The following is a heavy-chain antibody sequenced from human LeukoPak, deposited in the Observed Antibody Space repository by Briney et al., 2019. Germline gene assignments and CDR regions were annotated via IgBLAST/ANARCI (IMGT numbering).Heavy chain of an antibody. Sequence: ASVKVSCKASGGTFSSYAISWVRQAPGQGLEWMGWISAYNGNTNYAQKLQGRVTMTTDTSTSTAYMELRSLRSDDTAVYYCARDNCAYSKCHLFDWGQGTLVTVSS. CDR2: ISAYNGNT. CDR3: ARDNCAYSKCHLFD. CDR1: GGTFSSYA. D-gene: IGHD2-15*01. J-gene: IGHJ4*02. V-gene: IGHV1-18*01.